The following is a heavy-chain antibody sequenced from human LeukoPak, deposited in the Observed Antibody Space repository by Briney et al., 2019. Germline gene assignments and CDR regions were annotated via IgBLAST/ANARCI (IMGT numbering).Heavy chain of an antibody. J-gene: IGHJ4*02. Sequence: GSVKVSCKASGYTFTGYYMHWVRQAPGQGLEWMGWINPNSGGTNYAQKFQGRVTMTRDTSISTAYMELSRLRSDDTAVYYCASYCSSTSCYFDYWGQGTLVTVSS. V-gene: IGHV1-2*02. CDR3: ASYCSSTSCYFDY. CDR2: INPNSGGT. D-gene: IGHD2-2*01. CDR1: GYTFTGYY.